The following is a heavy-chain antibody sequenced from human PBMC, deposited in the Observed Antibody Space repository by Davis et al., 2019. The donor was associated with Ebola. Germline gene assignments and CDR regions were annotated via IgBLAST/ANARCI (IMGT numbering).Heavy chain of an antibody. J-gene: IGHJ6*02. D-gene: IGHD3-16*01. V-gene: IGHV3-48*04. CDR2: ITGSGNTV. CDR1: GFTFSDYP. Sequence: GESLKISCSASGFTFSDYPMDWGRQAPGKGLEWLSHITGSGNTVYYSDSVKGRFTISRDNAKNSLYLQMNSLRAEDTAVYYCAREGHYYYAFDVWGQGTTVTVSS. CDR3: AREGHYYYAFDV.